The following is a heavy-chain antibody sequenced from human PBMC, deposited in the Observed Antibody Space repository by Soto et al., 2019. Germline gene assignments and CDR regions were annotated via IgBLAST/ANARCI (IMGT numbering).Heavy chain of an antibody. CDR2: INYSGST. J-gene: IGHJ5*02. CDR3: SRRAPEGFDP. V-gene: IGHV4-39*01. Sequence: QLQLQESGPGLVKTSETLSLTCTVSGGSISSSPYYWGWIRQPPGKGLEWIGSINYSGSTYYNPSLKSRLTLSVDTSKSQFSLRVTSVTAADTALYYCSRRAPEGFDPWGQGTLVTVSS. CDR1: GGSISSSPYY.